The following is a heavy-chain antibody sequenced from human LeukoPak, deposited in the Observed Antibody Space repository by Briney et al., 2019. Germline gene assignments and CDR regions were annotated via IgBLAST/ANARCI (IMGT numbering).Heavy chain of an antibody. Sequence: PGGSLRLSCAASGFTFSSYGMHWVRQAPGKGLEWVAVIWYDGSNKYYADSVKGRFTISRDNSKNTLYLQMNSLRAEDTAVYYCARDEKSPGMDVWGQGTTVTVSS. CDR3: ARDEKSPGMDV. V-gene: IGHV3-33*01. CDR1: GFTFSSYG. J-gene: IGHJ6*02. CDR2: IWYDGSNK.